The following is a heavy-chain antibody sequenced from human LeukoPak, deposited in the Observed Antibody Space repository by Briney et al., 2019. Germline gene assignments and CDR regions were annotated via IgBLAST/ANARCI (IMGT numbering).Heavy chain of an antibody. V-gene: IGHV3-23*01. J-gene: IGHJ6*02. CDR1: GFTFSSYA. CDR3: AKFGDYYYYGMDV. D-gene: IGHD3-10*01. Sequence: HPGGSLRLSCAASGFTFSSYAMSWVRQAPGKGLEWVSAISGSGGSTYYADSVKGRFTISRDNSKNTLYLQMNSLRAEGTAVYYCAKFGDYYYYGMDVWGQGTTVTVSS. CDR2: ISGSGGST.